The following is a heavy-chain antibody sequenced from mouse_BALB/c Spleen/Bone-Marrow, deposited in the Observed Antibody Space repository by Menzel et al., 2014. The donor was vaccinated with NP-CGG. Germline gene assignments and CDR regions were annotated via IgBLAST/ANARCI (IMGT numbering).Heavy chain of an antibody. CDR2: IWAGGST. Sequence: VKLVESGPGLVAPSQSLSITCTVSGFSLTSYGVHWVRQPPGKGLEWLGVIWAGGSTNYNSALMSRLSISRDNSKSQVFLKVNSLQTDDTAMYYCARDRGPPYWGQGTLVTVSA. J-gene: IGHJ3*01. CDR3: ARDRGPPY. CDR1: GFSLTSYG. V-gene: IGHV2-9*02. D-gene: IGHD3-1*01.